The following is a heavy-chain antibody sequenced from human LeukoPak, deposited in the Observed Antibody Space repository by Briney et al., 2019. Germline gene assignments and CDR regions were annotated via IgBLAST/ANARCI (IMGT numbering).Heavy chain of an antibody. CDR3: ARGPYDFWSGYYTLEFDY. CDR2: MNPNSGNT. J-gene: IGHJ4*02. CDR1: GYTFTSYD. Sequence: RASVKVSCKASGYTFTSYDINWVRQATGQGLEWMGWMNPNSGNTGYAQKFQGRVTITRNTSISTAYMELSSLRSEDTAVYYCARGPYDFWSGYYTLEFDYWGQGTLVTVSS. V-gene: IGHV1-8*03. D-gene: IGHD3-3*01.